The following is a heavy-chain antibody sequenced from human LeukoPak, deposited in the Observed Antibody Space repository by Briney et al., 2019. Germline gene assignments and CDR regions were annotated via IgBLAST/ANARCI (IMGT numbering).Heavy chain of an antibody. CDR1: GGSFSGYY. V-gene: IGHV4-34*01. D-gene: IGHD3-22*01. CDR3: ARGYYYDSSGLDY. CDR2: INHSGST. J-gene: IGHJ4*02. Sequence: SETLSLTCAVYGGSFSGYYWSWIRQPPGKGLEWIGEINHSGSTNYNPSLKSRDTISVDTSKNQFSLKLSSVTAADTAVYYCARGYYYDSSGLDYWGQGTLVTVSS.